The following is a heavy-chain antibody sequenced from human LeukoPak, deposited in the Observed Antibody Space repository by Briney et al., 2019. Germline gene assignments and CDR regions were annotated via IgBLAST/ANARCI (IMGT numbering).Heavy chain of an antibody. Sequence: PGGSLRLSCAASGFTFSSSAMSWVRQAPGKGLEWVSSISGSGSGGSTYYADSVKGRFTISRDNSKNTLYLQMNSLRAGDTAVYYCARVSTSGYDIWGRGTMVTVSS. CDR2: ISGSGSGGST. V-gene: IGHV3-23*01. D-gene: IGHD2-2*01. CDR1: GFTFSSSA. J-gene: IGHJ3*02. CDR3: ARVSTSGYDI.